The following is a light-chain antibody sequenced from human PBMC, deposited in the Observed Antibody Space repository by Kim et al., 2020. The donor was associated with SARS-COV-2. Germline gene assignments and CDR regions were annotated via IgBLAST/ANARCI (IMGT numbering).Light chain of an antibody. CDR3: QKYNSAPWT. CDR2: SAS. CDR1: QGFSNY. V-gene: IGKV1-27*01. J-gene: IGKJ1*01. Sequence: SASVGDEVPIPSRPVQGFSNYLACFHPKPGSFPRVLLYSASTLLSGFPSRSSGSSSGTNFTPTISSLQPKVFATFYCQKYNSAPWTFGQGTKVIIK.